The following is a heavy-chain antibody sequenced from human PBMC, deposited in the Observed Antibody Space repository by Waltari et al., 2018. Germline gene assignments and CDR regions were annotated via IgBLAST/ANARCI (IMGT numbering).Heavy chain of an antibody. CDR3: ARQDGGGDDNYYYYGMDV. Sequence: QVQLVESGGGVVQPGRSLRLSCAASGFTFSSYAMPWVRQAAGKGLEWVAVISYDGSNKYYADSVKGRFTISRDNSKNTLYLQMNSLRAEDTAVYYCARQDGGGDDNYYYYGMDVWGQGTTVTVSS. CDR2: ISYDGSNK. V-gene: IGHV3-30-3*01. D-gene: IGHD2-21*02. J-gene: IGHJ6*02. CDR1: GFTFSSYA.